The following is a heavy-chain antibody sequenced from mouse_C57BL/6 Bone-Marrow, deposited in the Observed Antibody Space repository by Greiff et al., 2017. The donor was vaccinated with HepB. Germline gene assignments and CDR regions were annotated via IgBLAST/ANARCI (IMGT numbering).Heavy chain of an antibody. CDR3: TRGYDYDGLYAMDY. Sequence: VQLQQSGTVLARPGASVKMSCKTSGYTFTSYWMHWVKQRPGQGLEWIGAIYPGNSDTSYNQKFKGKAKLTAVTSASTAYMELSSLTNEDSAVYYCTRGYDYDGLYAMDYWGQGTSVTVSS. D-gene: IGHD2-4*01. J-gene: IGHJ4*01. CDR2: IYPGNSDT. V-gene: IGHV1-5*01. CDR1: GYTFTSYW.